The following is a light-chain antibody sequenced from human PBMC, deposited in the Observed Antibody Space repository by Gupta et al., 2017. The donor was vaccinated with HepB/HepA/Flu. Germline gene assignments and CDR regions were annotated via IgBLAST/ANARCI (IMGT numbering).Light chain of an antibody. J-gene: IGLJ1*01. V-gene: IGLV2-23*02. Sequence: QSALTQPASVSGSPGQSITFSCTGTSSDVGSYKFVSWYQQHPDKAPKLMIYEVSKWPSGVSNRFSGSKSGNTASLTISGLQAEDEGDYYCCSYARSGIYVFGTGTKVTVL. CDR2: EVS. CDR3: CSYARSGIYV. CDR1: SSDVGSYKF.